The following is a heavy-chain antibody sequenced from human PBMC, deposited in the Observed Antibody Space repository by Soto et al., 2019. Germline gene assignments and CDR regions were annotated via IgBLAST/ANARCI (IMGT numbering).Heavy chain of an antibody. CDR1: GGSISSYY. V-gene: IGHV4-59*08. CDR3: ARSNYYFDY. J-gene: IGHJ4*02. Sequence: SETLSLTCTVSGGSISSYYWSWIRQPPGKGLEWIGYIYYSGSTNHNPSLKSRVTISVDTSKNQFSLKLSSVTAADTAVYYCARSNYYFDYWGQGTLVTVSS. D-gene: IGHD1-1*01. CDR2: IYYSGST.